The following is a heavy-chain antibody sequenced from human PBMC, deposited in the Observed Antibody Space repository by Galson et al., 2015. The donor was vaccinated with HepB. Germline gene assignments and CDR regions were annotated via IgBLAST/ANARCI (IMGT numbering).Heavy chain of an antibody. D-gene: IGHD2-15*01. V-gene: IGHV3-11*01. CDR1: GFTFSDYY. CDR3: ARDPGVVVAATLGRRGYYYGMDV. Sequence: SLRLSCAASGFTFSDYYMSWIRQAPGKGLEWVSYISSSGSTIYYADSVKGRFTISRDNAKNSLYLQMNSLRAEDTVVYYCARDPGVVVAATLGRRGYYYGMDVWGQGTTVTVSS. J-gene: IGHJ6*02. CDR2: ISSSGSTI.